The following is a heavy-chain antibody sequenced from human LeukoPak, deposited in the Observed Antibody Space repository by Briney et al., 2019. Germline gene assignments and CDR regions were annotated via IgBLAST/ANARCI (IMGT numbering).Heavy chain of an antibody. CDR1: GFTFSSYA. CDR2: ISGSGGST. D-gene: IGHD2-2*01. J-gene: IGHJ3*02. CDR3: AKVQAEDIVVVPAAIPSDAFDI. V-gene: IGHV3-23*01. Sequence: GGSLRLSCAASGFTFSSYAMSWVRQAPGKGLEWVSAISGSGGSTYYADSVKGRFTISRDNSKNTLYLQMNSLRAEDTAVYYCAKVQAEDIVVVPAAIPSDAFDIWGQGTMVTVSS.